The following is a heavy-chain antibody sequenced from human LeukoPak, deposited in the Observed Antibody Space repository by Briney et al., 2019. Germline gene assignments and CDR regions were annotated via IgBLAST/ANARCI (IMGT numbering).Heavy chain of an antibody. CDR2: IYYSGNT. CDR3: ASAHTSGMDY. J-gene: IGHJ4*02. CDR1: GASMSSYS. V-gene: IGHV4-59*01. Sequence: SETLSLTCTVSGASMSSYSWSWIRQPPGKGLEWIGYIYYSGNTNYNPSLKSRVTISVDTSKNQFSLKVSSVTAADTAVYYCASAHTSGMDYWGQGAPVTVSS. D-gene: IGHD3-22*01.